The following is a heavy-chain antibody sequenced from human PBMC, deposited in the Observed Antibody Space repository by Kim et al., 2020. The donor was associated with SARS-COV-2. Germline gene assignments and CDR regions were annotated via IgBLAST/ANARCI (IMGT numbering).Heavy chain of an antibody. J-gene: IGHJ4*02. Sequence: SVKVSCKASGGTFSSYAISWVRQAPGQGLEWMGGIIPIFGTANYAQKFQGRVTITADESTSTAYMELSSLRSEDTAVYYCARNRLYSSPFDYWGQGTLVSVSS. D-gene: IGHD4-4*01. CDR1: GGTFSSYA. CDR2: IIPIFGTA. V-gene: IGHV1-69*13. CDR3: ARNRLYSSPFDY.